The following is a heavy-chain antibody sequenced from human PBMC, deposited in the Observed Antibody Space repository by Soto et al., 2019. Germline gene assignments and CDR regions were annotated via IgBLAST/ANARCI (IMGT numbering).Heavy chain of an antibody. CDR3: AIGGYDFWSGHYYYYYLGMDV. Sequence: SETLSLTCTVSGGAISSGGYYWSWIRQHPGKGVEWFGYIYYSGSTSYNPSLKSRVTISVDTSKNQISLKLSYVTGAGTAVYYCAIGGYDFWSGHYYYYYLGMDVWGQGTTVTVSS. CDR1: GGAISSGGYY. V-gene: IGHV4-31*03. J-gene: IGHJ6*02. CDR2: IYYSGST. D-gene: IGHD3-3*01.